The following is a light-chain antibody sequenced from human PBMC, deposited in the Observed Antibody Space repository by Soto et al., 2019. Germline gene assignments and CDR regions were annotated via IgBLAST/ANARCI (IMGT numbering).Light chain of an antibody. CDR2: SNN. Sequence: QSVLTQPPSASGTPGQRVTISCSGSSSNIGSNIVNWYQQLPGTAPKLLIYSNNQRPSGVPDRFSGSKSGTSASLAISGLQSDDEADYDCAAWDDSLNGYVFGTGTKLTVL. CDR1: SSNIGSNI. CDR3: AAWDDSLNGYV. V-gene: IGLV1-44*01. J-gene: IGLJ1*01.